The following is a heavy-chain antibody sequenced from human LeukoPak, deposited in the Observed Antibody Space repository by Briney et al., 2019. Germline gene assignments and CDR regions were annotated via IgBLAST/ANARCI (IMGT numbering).Heavy chain of an antibody. CDR3: AREATYSGYANYGMDV. CDR2: IYYSGST. Sequence: SETLSLTCTVSGGFLSSGDYYWCWIRQPPGKGLVWIGYIYYSGSTYYNPSLKSRVTISVDTSKNQFALKLSSVTAADTAVYYCAREATYSGYANYGMDVWRQGTTVTVPS. D-gene: IGHD5-12*01. J-gene: IGHJ6*02. V-gene: IGHV4-30-4*01. CDR1: GGFLSSGDYY.